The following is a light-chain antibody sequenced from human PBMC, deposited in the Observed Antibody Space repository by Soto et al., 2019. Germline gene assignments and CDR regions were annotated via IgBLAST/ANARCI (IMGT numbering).Light chain of an antibody. CDR3: MKAIKNPPFT. V-gene: IGKV2-28*01. Sequence: DIVMTQSPLSLPVTPGEPASISCRSSQSLLHSNGYNYLDWYLQKPGQSPQLLIYLGSNRASGVPDRFSGSGSGTDFTLKISRVEAEDVGVYYCMKAIKNPPFTFGQGTRLEIK. CDR1: QSLLHSNGYNY. J-gene: IGKJ5*01. CDR2: LGS.